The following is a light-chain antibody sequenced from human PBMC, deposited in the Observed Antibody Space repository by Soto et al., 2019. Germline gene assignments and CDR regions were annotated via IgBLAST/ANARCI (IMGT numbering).Light chain of an antibody. CDR1: SGHNSYT. V-gene: IGLV4-69*01. J-gene: IGLJ2*01. CDR3: QTWGTGIPV. CDR2: VNYDGSH. Sequence: QPVLTQSPSASASPGASVKITCTLSSGHNSYTIAWHQQQPEKGPRYLMKVNYDGSHDKGDGIPDRFSGSTSGAERYLTISNLQSEDEADYYCQTWGTGIPVFGGGTKLTVL.